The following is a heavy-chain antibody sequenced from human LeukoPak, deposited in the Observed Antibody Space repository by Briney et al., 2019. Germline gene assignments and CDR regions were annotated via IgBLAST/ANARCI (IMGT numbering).Heavy chain of an antibody. CDR3: ARGGWELLHYYYYMDV. CDR1: GYTFTSYD. CDR2: ISAYNGNT. V-gene: IGHV1-18*01. J-gene: IGHJ6*03. Sequence: ASVKVSCKASGYTFTSYDDNWVRQATGQGLEWMGWISAYNGNTNYAQKLQGRVTMTTDTSTSTAYMELRSLRSDDTAVYYCARGGWELLHYYYYMDVWGKGTTVTVSS. D-gene: IGHD1-26*01.